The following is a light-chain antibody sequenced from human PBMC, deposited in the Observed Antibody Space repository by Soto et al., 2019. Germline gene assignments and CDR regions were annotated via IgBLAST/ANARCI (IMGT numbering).Light chain of an antibody. J-gene: IGLJ1*01. CDR3: SSYTSTSTQYV. V-gene: IGLV2-14*01. CDR2: EVS. Sequence: QSALTQPASVSGSPGQSIAISCTGTSSDVGGHKYVSWYQQHPGKAPKLMIYEVSNRPSGVSDRCSGSKSGNTASLTISGLHAEEEVEYYYSSYTSTSTQYVFGTGTKLTVL. CDR1: SSDVGGHKY.